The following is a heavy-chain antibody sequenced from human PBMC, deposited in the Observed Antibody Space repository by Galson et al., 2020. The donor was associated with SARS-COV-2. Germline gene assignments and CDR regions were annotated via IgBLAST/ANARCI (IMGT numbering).Heavy chain of an antibody. D-gene: IGHD1-26*01. CDR3: TSRIYSGSYQSHRDFDY. CDR1: GFTFSNAW. CDR2: IKSKTDGGTT. V-gene: IGHV3-15*01. J-gene: IGHJ4*02. Sequence: GGSLRLSCAASGFTFSNAWMSWVRQAPGKGLEWVGRIKSKTDGGTTDYAAPVKGRFTISRDASKNTLYLQMNSLKTEDTAVYYCTSRIYSGSYQSHRDFDYWGQGTLVTVSS.